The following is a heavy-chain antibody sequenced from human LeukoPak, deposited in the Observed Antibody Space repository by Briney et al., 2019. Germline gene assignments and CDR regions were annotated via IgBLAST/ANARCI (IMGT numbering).Heavy chain of an antibody. CDR2: INPNSGGT. Sequence: ASVKVSCKASGYTFTDYYMHWVRQAPGQGLEWMGWINPNSGGTNYAQKFQGRVTMTRDTSISTAYMEVSSLRSDDTAVYYCARVGDSSVWYNFDYWGQGTLVTVSS. V-gene: IGHV1-2*02. CDR3: ARVGDSSVWYNFDY. D-gene: IGHD6-19*01. CDR1: GYTFTDYY. J-gene: IGHJ4*02.